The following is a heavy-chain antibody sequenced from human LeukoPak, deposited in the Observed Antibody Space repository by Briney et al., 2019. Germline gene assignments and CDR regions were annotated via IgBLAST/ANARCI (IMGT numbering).Heavy chain of an antibody. CDR1: GFTFSSYV. D-gene: IGHD3-3*01. V-gene: IGHV3-30-3*02. CDR3: AKSSSTIFGVVTDYYFDY. CDR2: ISYDGSDK. J-gene: IGHJ4*02. Sequence: GGSLRLSCAASGFTFSSYVMHWVRQAPGKGLEWVALISYDGSDKSYADSVKGRFTISRDNSKNTVYLQMNSLRAEDTAVYYCAKSSSTIFGVVTDYYFDYWGQGTLVTVSS.